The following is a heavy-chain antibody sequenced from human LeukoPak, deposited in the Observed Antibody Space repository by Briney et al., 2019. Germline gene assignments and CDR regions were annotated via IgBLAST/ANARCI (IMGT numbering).Heavy chain of an antibody. D-gene: IGHD6-19*01. CDR2: MSDTGYYT. CDR3: ARDRAVAGLFDN. Sequence: QPGGSLRLSCTAFGFTFSSYTMTWVRQAPGMGLEWVSSMSDTGYYTYYAKSMKGRFTISRDNSRNTLYLQMNSLRAEDTAVYYCARDRAVAGLFDNWGQGTLVTVSS. V-gene: IGHV3-23*01. J-gene: IGHJ4*02. CDR1: GFTFSSYT.